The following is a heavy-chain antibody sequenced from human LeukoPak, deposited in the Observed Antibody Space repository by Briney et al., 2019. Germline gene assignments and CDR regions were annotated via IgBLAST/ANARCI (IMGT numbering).Heavy chain of an antibody. CDR3: ARGRVYSSGWTDFDY. Sequence: PSETLSLTCTVSGGSISSSSYYWGWIRQPPGKGLEWIGSIYYSGSTYYNPSLKSRVTISVDTSKNQFSLKLSSVTAADTAVYYCARGRVYSSGWTDFDYWGQGTLVTVSS. V-gene: IGHV4-39*07. J-gene: IGHJ4*02. D-gene: IGHD6-19*01. CDR2: IYYSGST. CDR1: GGSISSSSYY.